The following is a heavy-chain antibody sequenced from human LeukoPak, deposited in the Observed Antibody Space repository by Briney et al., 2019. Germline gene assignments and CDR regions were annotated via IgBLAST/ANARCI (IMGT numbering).Heavy chain of an antibody. CDR3: AKSGGYGLIDY. CDR1: GASVSGSPYY. V-gene: IGHV4-39*01. J-gene: IGHJ4*02. CDR2: IYSSGST. D-gene: IGHD1-26*01. Sequence: PSETLSLTCTVSGASVSGSPYYWGGIRQPPGKGLEWIGSIYSSGSTYYNASLQSRVTISIETSKNQISLRLNSVTAADTAIYYCAKSGGYGLIDYWGQGTLVTVSS.